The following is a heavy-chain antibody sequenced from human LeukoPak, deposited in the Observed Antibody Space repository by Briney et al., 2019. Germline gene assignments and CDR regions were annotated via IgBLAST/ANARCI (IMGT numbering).Heavy chain of an antibody. CDR2: IYYSGST. D-gene: IGHD6-13*01. CDR1: GGSNSSYY. Sequence: KTSETLSLTCTVSGGSNSSYYWSWIRQPPGKGLEWIGYIYYSGSTNYNPSLKSRVTISVDTSKNQFSLKLSSVTAADTAVYYCARSRPYSSSWYFFDYWGQGTLVTVSS. V-gene: IGHV4-59*08. CDR3: ARSRPYSSSWYFFDY. J-gene: IGHJ4*02.